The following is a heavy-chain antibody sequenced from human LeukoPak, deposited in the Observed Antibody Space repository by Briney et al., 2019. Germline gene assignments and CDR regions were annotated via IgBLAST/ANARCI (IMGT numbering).Heavy chain of an antibody. CDR2: ISGSGGST. D-gene: IGHD6-13*01. J-gene: IGHJ5*02. V-gene: IGHV3-23*01. CDR1: GFTFSSYA. Sequence: GGSLRLSCAASGFTFSSYAMSWVRQAPGKGLEWVSAISGSGGSTYYADSVKGRFTISRDNSKNTLYLQMNSLRAEDTAVYYCAKARFPTGEMYSSSWYAFDPWGQGTLVTASS. CDR3: AKARFPTGEMYSSSWYAFDP.